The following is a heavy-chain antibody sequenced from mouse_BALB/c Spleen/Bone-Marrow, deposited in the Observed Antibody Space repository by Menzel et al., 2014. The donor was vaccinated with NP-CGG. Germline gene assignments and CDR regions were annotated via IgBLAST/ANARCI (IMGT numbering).Heavy chain of an antibody. V-gene: IGHV7-3*02. J-gene: IGHJ1*01. CDR2: IRNKANGYTT. CDR3: ARDENVGIYWYFDV. CDR1: GFTFTDYY. Sequence: EVQLVESGGGSVQPGGSLILSCAPSGFTFTDYYMSWVRQPPGKALEWLGFIRNKANGYTTEYSASVKGRFTISRDNSQRILYLQMNTLRAEDSATYYCARDENVGIYWYFDVWGAGTTVIVSS.